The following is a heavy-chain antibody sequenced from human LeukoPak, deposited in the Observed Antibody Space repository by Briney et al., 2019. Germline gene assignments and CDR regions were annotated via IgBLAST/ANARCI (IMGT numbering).Heavy chain of an antibody. CDR1: EYSFTGFY. Sequence: ASVKVSCKASEYSFTGFYMHWVRQAPGQGLEWMGRINPNSGGTTYVQNFQGRVTMTTDTSITTAYMELSRLRSDDTAVYYCARGYSSSWLDYWGQGTLVTVSS. D-gene: IGHD6-13*01. CDR2: INPNSGGT. J-gene: IGHJ4*02. CDR3: ARGYSSSWLDY. V-gene: IGHV1-2*06.